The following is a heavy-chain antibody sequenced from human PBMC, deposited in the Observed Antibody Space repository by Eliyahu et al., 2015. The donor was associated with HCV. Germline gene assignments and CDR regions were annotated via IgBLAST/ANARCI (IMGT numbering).Heavy chain of an antibody. V-gene: IGHV1-69*04. J-gene: IGHJ4*02. D-gene: IGHD3-22*01. Sequence: QVHLVQSGAEVKRPGSSVKISCKASTGDFNSYSISWVRQAPGQGLQWLGRIIPILDIANFPQNXQGRVAITADKPTKTAFMELRNLRSEDTAFYYCVRDITYFSSGASYFYDSSDYWGQGTLVTVSS. CDR2: IIPILDIA. CDR3: VRDITYFSSGASYFYDSSDY. CDR1: TGDFNSYS.